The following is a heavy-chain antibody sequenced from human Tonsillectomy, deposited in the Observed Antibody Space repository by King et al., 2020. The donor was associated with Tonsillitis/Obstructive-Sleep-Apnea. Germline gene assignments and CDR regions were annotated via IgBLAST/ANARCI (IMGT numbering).Heavy chain of an antibody. V-gene: IGHV4-61*01. CDR1: GGSVSSGSYY. Sequence: QLQESGPGLVKPSETLSLTCTVSGGSVSSGSYYWSWIRQPPGKGLEWIGYIYYSGSTNYNPSLKSRVTISVDTSKNQFSLKLSSVTAADTAVYYCARGYSSSSYYYYYMDVWGKGTTVTVSS. CDR3: ARGYSSSSYYYYYMDV. CDR2: IYYSGST. D-gene: IGHD6-6*01. J-gene: IGHJ6*03.